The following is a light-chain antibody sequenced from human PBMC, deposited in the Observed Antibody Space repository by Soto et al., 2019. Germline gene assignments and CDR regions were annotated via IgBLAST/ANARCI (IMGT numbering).Light chain of an antibody. CDR2: GAS. J-gene: IGKJ2*01. CDR1: QSISNN. CDR3: HQYNDWPPYT. Sequence: VLTQSPGTLSLSPGERATLSCRASQSISNNLAWYQQKPGQAPRLLIYGASTRATGIPARFSGSGSGTEFTLTISSLQSEDFAVYYCHQYNDWPPYTFGQGTKLDIK. V-gene: IGKV3-15*01.